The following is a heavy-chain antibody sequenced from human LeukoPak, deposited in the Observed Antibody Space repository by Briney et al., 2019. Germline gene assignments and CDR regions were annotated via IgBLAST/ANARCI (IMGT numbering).Heavy chain of an antibody. V-gene: IGHV4-61*02. CDR3: ARDPQGYCSSTSCYKYYYYYMDV. J-gene: IGHJ6*03. Sequence: SQTLSLTCTVSGGSISSGSYYWSWIRQPAGKGLEWIGRIYTSGSTNYNSSRKSRVTISVNTSKNQFSLKLSSVTAADTAVYYCARDPQGYCSSTSCYKYYYYYMDVWGKGTTVTVSS. CDR2: IYTSGST. D-gene: IGHD2-2*02. CDR1: GGSISSGSYY.